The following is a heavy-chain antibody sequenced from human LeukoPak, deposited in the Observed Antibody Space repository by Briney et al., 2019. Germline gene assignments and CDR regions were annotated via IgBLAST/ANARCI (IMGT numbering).Heavy chain of an antibody. V-gene: IGHV4-39*02. CDR1: GGSISSNSYY. CDR3: ARDVRTKRGELFFDF. J-gene: IGHJ4*02. Sequence: SETLSLTCSVSGGSISSNSYYWGWIRQPPGRGLEWIGTIYYSGSTYYNPSLKSRVTISVDTSKNQFSLKVTSVTAADTAVYYCARDVRTKRGELFFDFWGQGTLVTVSS. CDR2: IYYSGST. D-gene: IGHD3-10*01.